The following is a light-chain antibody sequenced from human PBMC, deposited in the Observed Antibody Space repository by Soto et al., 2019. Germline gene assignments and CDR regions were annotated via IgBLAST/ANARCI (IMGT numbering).Light chain of an antibody. Sequence: DIQMTQSPSSLSASVGDRVTITCRASQSISKYVNWYQHKPGKAPTVLIHAASSLQSGVPSRFSGSGSGTDFFLTISSPQPEDFAVYYCQQSHSKPLTFGGGTKVDIK. J-gene: IGKJ4*01. CDR2: AAS. V-gene: IGKV1-39*01. CDR3: QQSHSKPLT. CDR1: QSISKY.